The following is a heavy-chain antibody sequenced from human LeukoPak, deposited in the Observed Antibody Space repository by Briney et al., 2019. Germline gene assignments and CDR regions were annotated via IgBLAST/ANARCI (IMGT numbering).Heavy chain of an antibody. J-gene: IGHJ5*02. CDR2: ISSSSSTI. D-gene: IGHD6-6*01. CDR1: GFTFSSYS. CDR3: ARDPAMRGSSLGGWFGP. Sequence: GGSLRLSCAASGFTFSSYSMNWVRQAPGKGLEWVSYISSSSSTIYYADSVKGRFTISRGNAKNSLYLQMNSLRAEDTAVYYCARDPAMRGSSLGGWFGPWGQGTLVTVSS. V-gene: IGHV3-48*01.